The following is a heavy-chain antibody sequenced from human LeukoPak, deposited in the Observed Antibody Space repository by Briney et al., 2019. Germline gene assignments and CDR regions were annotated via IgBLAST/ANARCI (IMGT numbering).Heavy chain of an antibody. D-gene: IGHD5-18*01. CDR1: GGSINSYY. CDR3: ARGGGSGYSYG. Sequence: SETLSLTCTVSGGSINSYYWSWIRQPPGKGLEWIGYIYYSGSTNYDPSLKSRVTISVDTSKNQFSLRLTSVTAADTAVYYCARGGGSGYSYGWGQGTLVTVSS. J-gene: IGHJ4*02. V-gene: IGHV4-59*01. CDR2: IYYSGST.